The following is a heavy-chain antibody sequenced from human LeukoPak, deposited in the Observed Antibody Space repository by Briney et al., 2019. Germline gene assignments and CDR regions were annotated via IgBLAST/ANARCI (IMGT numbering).Heavy chain of an antibody. CDR1: GFTFSSYA. CDR2: ISGSGGST. CDR3: AKEGDILTGYYPFTPFDY. D-gene: IGHD3-9*01. J-gene: IGHJ4*02. Sequence: PGGSLRLPCAASGFTFSSYAMSWVRQAPGKGLEWVSAISGSGGSTYYADSVKGRFTISRDNSKNTLYLQMNSLRAEDTAVYYCAKEGDILTGYYPFTPFDYWGQGTLVTVSS. V-gene: IGHV3-23*01.